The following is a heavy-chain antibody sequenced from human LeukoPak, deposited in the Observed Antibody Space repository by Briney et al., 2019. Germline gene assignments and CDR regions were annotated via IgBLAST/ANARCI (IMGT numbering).Heavy chain of an antibody. J-gene: IGHJ4*02. V-gene: IGHV4-34*01. D-gene: IGHD3-3*01. CDR1: GGPFSGYY. Sequence: SETLSLTCAVYGGPFSGYYWSWIRQSPGKGLEWIGEINHSGSTNYNPSLKSRVTISVDTSKNQFSLKLSSVTAADTAVYYCARGRASYDFWSGYPFWGQGTLVTVSS. CDR3: ARGRASYDFWSGYPF. CDR2: INHSGST.